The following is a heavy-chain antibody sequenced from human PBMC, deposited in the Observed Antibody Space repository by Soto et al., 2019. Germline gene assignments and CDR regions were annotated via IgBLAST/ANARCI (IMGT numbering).Heavy chain of an antibody. V-gene: IGHV4-61*01. J-gene: IGHJ6*02. CDR2: IYYSGST. CDR3: ARFYCSSTSCSYGMDV. CDR1: GGSVSSGSYY. Sequence: PSETLSLTCTVSGGSVSSGSYYWSWIRQPPGKGLEWIGYIYYSGSTNYNPSLKSRDTISVDTSKNQFSLKLSSVTAADTAVYYCARFYCSSTSCSYGMDVWGQGTTVTVSS. D-gene: IGHD2-2*01.